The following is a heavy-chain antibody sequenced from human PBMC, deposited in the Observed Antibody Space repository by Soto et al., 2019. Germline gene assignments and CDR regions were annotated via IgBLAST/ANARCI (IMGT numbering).Heavy chain of an antibody. CDR3: ARQRAWYGEWAYDI. V-gene: IGHV4-34*01. CDR1: GVSFTGYY. Sequence: SETLSLTCAFYGVSFTGYYCSWIRPPPGKGLEWIGSINYSGHTYYSPSLKSRVTISVEPSRNQFSLDLSSVTAADSAVYYCARQRAWYGEWAYDIWGQGTMVTVSS. J-gene: IGHJ3*02. D-gene: IGHD3-10*01. CDR2: INYSGHT.